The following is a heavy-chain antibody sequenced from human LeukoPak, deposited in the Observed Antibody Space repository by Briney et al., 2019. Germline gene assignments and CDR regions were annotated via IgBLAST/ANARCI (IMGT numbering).Heavy chain of an antibody. J-gene: IGHJ4*02. CDR2: ISSSSSNI. CDR1: GFTFSSYS. V-gene: IGHV3-21*01. Sequence: GGSLRFSCVVSGFTFSSYSMNWVRQAPGKGLEWVSSISSSSSNIYYADSVKGRFTISRDNAKNSLYLQMNSLRAEDAAVYYCARGHTAVTRHFDFWGQGTLVTVSS. D-gene: IGHD4-17*01. CDR3: ARGHTAVTRHFDF.